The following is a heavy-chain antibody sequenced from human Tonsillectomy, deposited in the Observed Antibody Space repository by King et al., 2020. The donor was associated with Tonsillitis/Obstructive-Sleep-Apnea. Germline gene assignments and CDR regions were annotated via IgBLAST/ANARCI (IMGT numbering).Heavy chain of an antibody. Sequence: VQLVESGGGLVQPGGSLRLSCSASGFTFSSYAIHWVRQAPGKGLEFVSAISSNGGGTYYADSVKGRFTISRDNSKNTLYLQMSSLRAEDTAVYYCAALAVADFIDYWGRGTLVTVSS. D-gene: IGHD6-19*01. CDR3: AALAVADFIDY. J-gene: IGHJ4*02. V-gene: IGHV3-64D*06. CDR1: GFTFSSYA. CDR2: ISSNGGGT.